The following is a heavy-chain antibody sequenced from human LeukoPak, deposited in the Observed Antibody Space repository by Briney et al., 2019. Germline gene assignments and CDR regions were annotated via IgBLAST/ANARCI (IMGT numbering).Heavy chain of an antibody. V-gene: IGHV3-21*01. J-gene: IGHJ5*02. D-gene: IGHD6-19*01. CDR3: ARDYEQWLVLGSGWFDP. Sequence: GGSLRLSCAASGFTFSSYSMNWVRQAPGKGLEWVSSISSSSSYIYYADSVKGRFTISRDNAKNSLYLQMNSLRAEDTAVYYCARDYEQWLVLGSGWFDPWGQGTLVTVSS. CDR1: GFTFSSYS. CDR2: ISSSSSYI.